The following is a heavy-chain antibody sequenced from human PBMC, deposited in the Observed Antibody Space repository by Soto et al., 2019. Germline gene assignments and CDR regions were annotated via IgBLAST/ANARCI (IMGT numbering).Heavy chain of an antibody. CDR1: GYTFTSYA. D-gene: IGHD5-18*01. CDR3: AREDTAMVRTFDY. CDR2: INAGNGNT. Sequence: QVQLVQSGAEVKKPGASVKVSCKASGYTFTSYAMHWVRQAPGQRREWMGWINAGNGNTKYSQKFQGRVTITRDTSASTAYMELSSLRSEDTAVYYCAREDTAMVRTFDYWGQGTLVTVSS. V-gene: IGHV1-3*01. J-gene: IGHJ4*02.